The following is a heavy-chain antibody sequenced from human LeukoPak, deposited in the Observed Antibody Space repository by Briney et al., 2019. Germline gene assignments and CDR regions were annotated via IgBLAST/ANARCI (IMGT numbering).Heavy chain of an antibody. D-gene: IGHD5-18*01. Sequence: ASVKVSCKASGYTFTSYGISWVRQAPGQGLGWMGWISAYNGNTNYAQKLQGRVTMTTDTSTSTAYMELRSLRSDDTAVYYCAREGGYSYGYYYYYYMDVWGKGTTVTVSS. V-gene: IGHV1-18*01. CDR3: AREGGYSYGYYYYYYMDV. CDR2: ISAYNGNT. J-gene: IGHJ6*03. CDR1: GYTFTSYG.